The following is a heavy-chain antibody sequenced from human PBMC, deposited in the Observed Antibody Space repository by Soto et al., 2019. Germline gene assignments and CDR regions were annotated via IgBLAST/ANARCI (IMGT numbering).Heavy chain of an antibody. Sequence: QVQLVQSGAEVKKPGSSVKVSCEASGGAFGSYSITWVRQAPGQGLEWMGRINPSLGIPDYAQKFQGRVVITADKSPRTAYMELTSLRSDETAAYYCARGGDDGDYKLAVWGQGTTGTVSS. J-gene: IGHJ6*02. CDR3: ARGGDDGDYKLAV. D-gene: IGHD4-17*01. CDR1: GGAFGSYS. V-gene: IGHV1-69*02. CDR2: INPSLGIP.